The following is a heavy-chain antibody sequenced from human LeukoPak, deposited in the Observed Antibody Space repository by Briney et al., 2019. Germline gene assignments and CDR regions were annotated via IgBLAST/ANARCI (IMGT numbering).Heavy chain of an antibody. J-gene: IGHJ4*02. D-gene: IGHD3-16*01. CDR1: GGTFTRYA. CDR2: IILILGIA. CDR3: ARESKLGGVFDY. V-gene: IGHV1-69*04. Sequence: SGKLSCKAAGGTFTRYAISWVPQSPGQQVKCRGGIILILGIAKYAQKFQGRVTITGDKSTSTGYMELSSLRSEDTAVYYCARESKLGGVFDYWGQGTLVTVSS.